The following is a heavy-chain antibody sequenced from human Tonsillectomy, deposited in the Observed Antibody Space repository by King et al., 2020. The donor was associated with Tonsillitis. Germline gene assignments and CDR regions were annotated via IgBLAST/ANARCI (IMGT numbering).Heavy chain of an antibody. CDR3: ARHGYCSGGICYSGTDY. D-gene: IGHD2-15*01. CDR2: IYPGDSDT. CDR1: GYTFTSYW. V-gene: IGHV5-51*01. J-gene: IGHJ4*02. Sequence: QLVQSGAEVQKPGESLKISCKGSGYTFTSYWIGWVRQMPGKGLEWMGIIYPGDSDTRYSPSFQGQGTISADKSISTAYLQWSSLKASDTAMYYCARHGYCSGGICYSGTDYWGQGTLVTVSS.